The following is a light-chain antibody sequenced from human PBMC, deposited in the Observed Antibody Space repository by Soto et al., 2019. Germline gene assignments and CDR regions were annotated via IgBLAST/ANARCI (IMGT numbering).Light chain of an antibody. Sequence: DIQMTQSPSSLSASVGDRVTITCRASQSISSYLNWYQQKPGKAPKLLIYAASSLQSGVPSRFSGSGSGTDSTLTISSLQPEDFATYYCQQSYSTPITFGQGKRLEIK. J-gene: IGKJ5*01. CDR2: AAS. CDR1: QSISSY. CDR3: QQSYSTPIT. V-gene: IGKV1-39*01.